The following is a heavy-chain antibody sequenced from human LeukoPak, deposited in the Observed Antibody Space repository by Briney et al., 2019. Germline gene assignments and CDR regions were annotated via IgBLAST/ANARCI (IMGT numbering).Heavy chain of an antibody. Sequence: PSETLYLTCAVSGGSISSSNWWSWVRQPPGKGLEWIGEIYHSGSTNYNPSLKSRVTITIDTSKNQFSLKLRSVTAAGTAVYYCVSPKTNGWFDSWGQGSLVTVSS. CDR3: VSPKTNGWFDS. V-gene: IGHV4-4*02. D-gene: IGHD2-8*01. CDR2: IYHSGST. J-gene: IGHJ5*01. CDR1: GGSISSSNW.